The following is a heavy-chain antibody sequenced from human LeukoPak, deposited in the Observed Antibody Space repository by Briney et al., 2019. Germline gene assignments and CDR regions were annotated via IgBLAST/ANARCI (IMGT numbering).Heavy chain of an antibody. D-gene: IGHD3-16*02. CDR1: GGSISSGGYY. CDR2: IYYSGST. CDR3: ARFYVWGSYRYTVVDY. V-gene: IGHV4-31*03. J-gene: IGHJ4*02. Sequence: SETLSLTCTVSGGSISSGGYYWSWIRQHPGTGLEWIGYIYYSGSTYYNPSLKSRVTISVDTSKNQFSLKLSSVTAADTAVYYCARFYVWGSYRYTVVDYWGQGTLVTVSS.